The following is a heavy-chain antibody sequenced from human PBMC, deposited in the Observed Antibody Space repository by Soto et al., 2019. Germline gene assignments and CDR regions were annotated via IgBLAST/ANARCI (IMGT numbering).Heavy chain of an antibody. J-gene: IGHJ4*02. CDR3: ASDHDYSSFDY. CDR2: IIPILGIA. CDR1: GGTFSSYT. D-gene: IGHD4-4*01. Sequence: QVQLVQSGAEVKKPGSSVKVSCKASGGTFSSYTISLVRQAPGQGLEWMGRIIPILGIANYAQKFQGRVTITADKSTSTAYMELSSLRSEDTAVYYCASDHDYSSFDYWGQGTLVTVSS. V-gene: IGHV1-69*02.